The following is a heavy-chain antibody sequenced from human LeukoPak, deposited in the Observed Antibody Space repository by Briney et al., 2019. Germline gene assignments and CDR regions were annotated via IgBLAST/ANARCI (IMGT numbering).Heavy chain of an antibody. D-gene: IGHD5-24*01. CDR3: AREESVTAADGTVVFDY. J-gene: IGHJ4*02. Sequence: ASVKVSCKASGGTFGSDGISWVRHAPGQGLQWMGGIIPVLGSGNYPQELQGRVTITADKSTSTVYMELSSLRSEDTAMYYCAREESVTAADGTVVFDYWGQGTMVTVSS. CDR2: IIPVLGSG. V-gene: IGHV1-69*10. CDR1: GGTFGSDG.